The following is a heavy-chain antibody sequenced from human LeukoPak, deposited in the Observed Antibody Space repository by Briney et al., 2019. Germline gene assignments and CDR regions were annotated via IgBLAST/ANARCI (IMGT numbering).Heavy chain of an antibody. CDR1: GGSISSGGYY. CDR3: ARGPDCSGGSCYFLDLYFQH. D-gene: IGHD2-15*01. Sequence: SETLSLTCTVSGGSISSGGYYWSWIRQHPGKGLEWIGYIYYSGSTYYNPSLKSRVTISVDTSKNQFSLKLSSVTAADTAVYYCARGPDCSGGSCYFLDLYFQHWGQGTLVTVSS. J-gene: IGHJ1*01. CDR2: IYYSGST. V-gene: IGHV4-31*03.